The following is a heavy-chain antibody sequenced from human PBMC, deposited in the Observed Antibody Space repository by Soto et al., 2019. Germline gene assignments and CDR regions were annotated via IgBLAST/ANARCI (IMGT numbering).Heavy chain of an antibody. CDR1: GFTASNYA. V-gene: IGHV3-23*01. J-gene: IGHJ4*02. Sequence: VQLLESGGGLVQPGGSLRLSCGASGFTASNYAMTWVRQAPGKGLQWVSTISDSGRSAYYADSVKGRFAISRDNSKNTLFLQMKDLRAEDTAVYFCAKDARRTGLVGHWIDWGQGTLVTVSS. CDR2: ISDSGRSA. D-gene: IGHD2-8*02. CDR3: AKDARRTGLVGHWID.